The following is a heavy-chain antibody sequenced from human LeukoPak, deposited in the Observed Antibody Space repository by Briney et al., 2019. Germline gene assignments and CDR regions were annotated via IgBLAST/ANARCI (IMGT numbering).Heavy chain of an antibody. V-gene: IGHV4-59*11. Sequence: SETLSLTCTVSGGSISSHYWSWIRQPPGKGLEWIGYIYYSGSTNYNPSLKSRVTISVDTSKNQFSLKLSSVTAADTAVYYCARGGTGDAFDIWGQGTMVTDCS. J-gene: IGHJ3*02. D-gene: IGHD1-7*01. CDR3: ARGGTGDAFDI. CDR1: GGSISSHY. CDR2: IYYSGST.